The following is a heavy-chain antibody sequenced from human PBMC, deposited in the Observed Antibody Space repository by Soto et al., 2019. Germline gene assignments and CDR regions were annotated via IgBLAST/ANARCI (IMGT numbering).Heavy chain of an antibody. Sequence: GASVKVSCKASGYIFTSYYIHWVRQAPGQGLEWMGWINPFDGSRMFAQSFQGRVTMTRDTSTSTVYMEVSSLRSEDTAVYYCSRVDPGETSPFDHWGQGQWSPSP. CDR3: SRVDPGETSPFDH. CDR2: INPFDGSR. D-gene: IGHD3-10*01. J-gene: IGHJ4*02. V-gene: IGHV1-46*03. CDR1: GYIFTSYY.